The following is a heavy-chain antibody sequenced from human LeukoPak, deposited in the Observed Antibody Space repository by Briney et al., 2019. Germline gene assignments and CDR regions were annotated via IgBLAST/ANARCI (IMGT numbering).Heavy chain of an antibody. CDR3: ARDVGSFYFDY. V-gene: IGHV3-23*01. Sequence: PGGSLRLSCAASGFTFSSYAMSWVRQAPGKGLEWVSAISGSGGSTYYADSVKGRFTISRDNSKNTLYLQMHSLRVEDTALYYCARDVGSFYFDYWGQGTLVTVSP. CDR2: ISGSGGST. J-gene: IGHJ4*02. D-gene: IGHD3-10*01. CDR1: GFTFSSYA.